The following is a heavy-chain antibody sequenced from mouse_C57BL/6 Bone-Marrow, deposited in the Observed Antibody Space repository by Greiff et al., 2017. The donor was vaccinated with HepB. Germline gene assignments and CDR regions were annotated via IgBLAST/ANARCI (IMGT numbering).Heavy chain of an antibody. CDR2: ISYDGSN. D-gene: IGHD2-2*01. Sequence: EVQVVESGPGLVKPSQSLSLTCSVTGYSITSGYYWNWIRQFPGNKLEWMGYISYDGSNNYNPSLKNRISITRDTSKNQFFLKLNSVTTEDTATYYCARDGYYGYDGGGQGTTLTVSS. V-gene: IGHV3-6*01. CDR1: GYSITSGYY. CDR3: ARDGYYGYDG. J-gene: IGHJ2*01.